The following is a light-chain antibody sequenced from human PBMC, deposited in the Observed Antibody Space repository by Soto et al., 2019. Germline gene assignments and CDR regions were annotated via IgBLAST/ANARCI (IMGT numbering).Light chain of an antibody. CDR1: SSNIGAGYD. CDR3: KSCDSSLSGHV. CDR2: GNS. V-gene: IGLV1-40*01. Sequence: QSVLTQPPSVSGAPGQRVTLSCTGSSSNIGAGYDVHWYQQLPGTAPKLLIYGNSNRPSGVPDRFSGSKSGTSAALAITGLQAKDEADYYCKSCDSSLSGHVFGTGTKVTVL. J-gene: IGLJ1*01.